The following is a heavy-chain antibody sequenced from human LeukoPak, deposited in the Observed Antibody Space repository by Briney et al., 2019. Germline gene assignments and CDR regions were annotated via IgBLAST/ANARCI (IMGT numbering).Heavy chain of an antibody. CDR1: GFKFDDYG. CDR2: INWNGDSR. Sequence: GGSLRLSCTASGFKFDDYGMTWVRQAPGKGLEWVSDINWNGDSRGYAHSVRGRFTIYRDNAKNSLYLQMNSLRAEDTAVYYCAKCPGYSYGYPITSWFDPWGQGTLVTVSS. D-gene: IGHD5-18*01. V-gene: IGHV3-20*04. CDR3: AKCPGYSYGYPITSWFDP. J-gene: IGHJ5*02.